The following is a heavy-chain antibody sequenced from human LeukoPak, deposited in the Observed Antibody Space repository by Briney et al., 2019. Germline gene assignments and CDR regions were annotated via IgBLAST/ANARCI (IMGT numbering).Heavy chain of an antibody. J-gene: IGHJ6*03. D-gene: IGHD4-17*01. CDR1: GYTFTGYY. V-gene: IGHV1-2*02. Sequence: ASVKVSCKASGYTFTGYYMHWVRQAPGQGLEWMGWINPNSGGTNYAQKFQGRVTMTRDTSISTAYMEPSRLRSDDTAVYYCAGGSLVTTKYYYYYMDVWGKGTTGTVSS. CDR3: AGGSLVTTKYYYYYMDV. CDR2: INPNSGGT.